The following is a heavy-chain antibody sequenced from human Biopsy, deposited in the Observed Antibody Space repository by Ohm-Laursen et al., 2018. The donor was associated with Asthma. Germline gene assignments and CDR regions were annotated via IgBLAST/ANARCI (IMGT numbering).Heavy chain of an antibody. CDR3: VRDGPDDDFDI. CDR2: ISKDASTQ. J-gene: IGHJ3*02. CDR1: GFSFSNFA. V-gene: IGHV3-30*06. Sequence: RSLRLSCAALGFSFSNFAIHWVRQAPGKGLEWVGVISKDASTQDYADSVKGRFTMARDNSKNTLDLQMTSLREEDTAVYYCVRDGPDDDFDIWGQGTVVSVSS.